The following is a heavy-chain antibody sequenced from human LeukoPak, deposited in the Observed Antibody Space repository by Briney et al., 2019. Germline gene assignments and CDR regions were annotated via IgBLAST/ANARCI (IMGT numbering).Heavy chain of an antibody. J-gene: IGHJ4*02. CDR1: GYTLTELS. V-gene: IGHV1-24*01. CDR3: ATPARRLRDGNYFDY. D-gene: IGHD2-21*02. Sequence: ASVKVSCKVSGYTLTELSMHWVRQAPGKGLEWMGGFDPEDGETIYAQKFQGRVTMTEDTSTDTAYMELSSLRSKDTAVYYCATPARRLRDGNYFDYWGQGTLVTVSS. CDR2: FDPEDGET.